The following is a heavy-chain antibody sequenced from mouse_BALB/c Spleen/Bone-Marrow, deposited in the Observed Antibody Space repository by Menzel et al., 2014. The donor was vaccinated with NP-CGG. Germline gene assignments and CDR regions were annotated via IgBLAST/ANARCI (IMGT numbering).Heavy chain of an antibody. D-gene: IGHD2-4*01. Sequence: VQLQQSGVEFVKPGASVKLSCKASGYTFTSYWMHWVKQRPGQGLEWIGEIDPSDSYTKYNQNFKGKATLTVDKSSSTAYMQLSCLTSEDSAVYYCARTYYDYDWFAYWGQGTLVTVSA. CDR2: IDPSDSYT. CDR1: GYTFTSYW. V-gene: IGHV1-69*02. CDR3: ARTYYDYDWFAY. J-gene: IGHJ3*01.